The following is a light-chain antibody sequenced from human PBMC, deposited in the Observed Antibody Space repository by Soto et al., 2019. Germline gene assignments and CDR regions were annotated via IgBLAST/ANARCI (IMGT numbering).Light chain of an antibody. Sequence: EIVLTQSPATLSLSPGERATLSRRASQSVSSYLAWYQQKPGQAPRLLIYDASNRATGIPARFSGSGSGTDFTLTISSLEPEYFAVYYCQQLSNWPLMYTFGQGTKREIK. CDR3: QQLSNWPLMYT. V-gene: IGKV3-11*01. CDR2: DAS. CDR1: QSVSSY. J-gene: IGKJ2*01.